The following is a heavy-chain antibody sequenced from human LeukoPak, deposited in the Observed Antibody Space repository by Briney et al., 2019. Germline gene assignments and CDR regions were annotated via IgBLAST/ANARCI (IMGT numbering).Heavy chain of an antibody. CDR3: PKESPMILVPYSYSDL. J-gene: IGHJ2*01. CDR1: GFTFSSYG. Sequence: GGALRLSCAASGFTFSSYGMSWVRQAPGKGLEGVSLSSGSGGGTYYADSVKDQFTISRDNYKNTLYLQMDTLTDDDTAVHNCPKESPMILVPYSYSDLWGRGTLVTVSP. D-gene: IGHD3-22*01. CDR2: SSGSGGGT. V-gene: IGHV3-23*01.